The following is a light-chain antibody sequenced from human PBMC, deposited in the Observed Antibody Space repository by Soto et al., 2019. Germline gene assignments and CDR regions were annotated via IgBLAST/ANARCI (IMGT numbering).Light chain of an antibody. CDR3: QQSYSTPLT. V-gene: IGKV1-39*01. J-gene: IGKJ4*01. Sequence: DFQMTQSPSSLSASVGDRVTITCRASQSISSYLNWYQQKPGKAPKLLIYAASSLQSGVPSRFSGSGSGTDFTLTISSLQPEDFATYYCQQSYSTPLTFGGGTKVYIK. CDR1: QSISSY. CDR2: AAS.